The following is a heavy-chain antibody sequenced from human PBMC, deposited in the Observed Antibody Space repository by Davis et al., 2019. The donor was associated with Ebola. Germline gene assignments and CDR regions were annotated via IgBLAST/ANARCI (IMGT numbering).Heavy chain of an antibody. D-gene: IGHD3-10*01. V-gene: IGHV1-18*01. CDR1: GYTFTSYG. Sequence: ASVKVSCKASGYTFTSYGISWVRQAPGQGLEWMGWISAYNGNTNYAQKLQGRVTMTTDTSTSTAYMELRSLRSDDTAVYYGARQHGDILLWFGGLNWFDPWGQGTLVTVSS. J-gene: IGHJ5*02. CDR2: ISAYNGNT. CDR3: ARQHGDILLWFGGLNWFDP.